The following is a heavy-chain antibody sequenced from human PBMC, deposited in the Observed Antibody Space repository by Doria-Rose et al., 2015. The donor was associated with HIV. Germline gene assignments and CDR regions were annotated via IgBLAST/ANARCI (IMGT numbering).Heavy chain of an antibody. J-gene: IGHJ4*02. CDR3: ARIKSSRWYHKYYFDF. D-gene: IGHD6-13*01. V-gene: IGHV2-26*01. Sequence: QITLKESGPVLVKPTETLTLTCTVSGVSLSSPGMGVSWISQTPWKSLERLANIFSDDERSYKTSLKSRLTIPRGTSKSQVVLTMTDMDPVDTATYYCARIKSSRWYHKYYFDFWGQGTLVIVSA. CDR1: GVSLSSPGMG. CDR2: IFSDDER.